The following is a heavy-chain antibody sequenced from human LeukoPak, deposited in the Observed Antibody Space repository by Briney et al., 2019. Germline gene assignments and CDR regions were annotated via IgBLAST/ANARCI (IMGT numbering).Heavy chain of an antibody. Sequence: SENLSLTCNVSGGSISTTTNSWGWAWIRQRPTKGLEWIGSIYYGGSPYYTSSLKSRVTISVDTSKNQFSLKLASLTAADTAVYYCARRPIVGSTGFYFDPWGPGTLVTVSS. CDR1: GGSISTTTNS. CDR2: IYYGGSP. V-gene: IGHV4-39*01. J-gene: IGHJ5*02. CDR3: ARRPIVGSTGFYFDP. D-gene: IGHD1-26*01.